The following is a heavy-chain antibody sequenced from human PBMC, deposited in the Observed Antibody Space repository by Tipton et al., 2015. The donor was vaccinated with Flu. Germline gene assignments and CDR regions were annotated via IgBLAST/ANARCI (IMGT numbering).Heavy chain of an antibody. CDR2: INQDGSER. V-gene: IGHV3-7*01. CDR1: GFTIRSYW. J-gene: IGHJ4*02. D-gene: IGHD2-2*01. Sequence: SLRLSCAASGFTIRSYWMHWVRQAPGKGLEWVANINQDGSERYYVDSVKDRFTISRDNAENSLYLQMNSLRVEDTAVYYCARTRGGYCTSSSCYADYFDYWGQGTLVTVSS. CDR3: ARTRGGYCTSSSCYADYFDY.